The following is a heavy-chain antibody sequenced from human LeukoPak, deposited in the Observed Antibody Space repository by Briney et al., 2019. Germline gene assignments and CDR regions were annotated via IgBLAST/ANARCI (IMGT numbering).Heavy chain of an antibody. D-gene: IGHD6-13*01. J-gene: IGHJ5*02. CDR3: ARGGVMHSSSWYSVGWFAP. V-gene: IGHV1-69*04. CDR1: GGTFSSYA. Sequence: GASVKVSCKGSGGTFSSYAISWVRQAPGQGLEWMGRIIPILGIANYAQKFQGRVTITADKSTSTAHMELSSLRSEDTAVYYCARGGVMHSSSWYSVGWFAPWGQGTLVTVSS. CDR2: IIPILGIA.